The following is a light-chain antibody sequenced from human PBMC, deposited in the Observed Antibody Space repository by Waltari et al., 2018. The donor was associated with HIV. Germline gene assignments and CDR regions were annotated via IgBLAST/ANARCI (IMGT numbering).Light chain of an antibody. CDR2: QDS. CDR3: QAWDSSTAHV. V-gene: IGLV3-1*01. Sequence: SYELTPPPSVSVSPGQTASITRSGDKLGDKYACWYQQKPGQSPVLVIYQDSKRPSGIPERFSGSNSGNTATLTISGTQAMDEADYYCQAWDSSTAHVFGTGTKVTVL. J-gene: IGLJ1*01. CDR1: KLGDKY.